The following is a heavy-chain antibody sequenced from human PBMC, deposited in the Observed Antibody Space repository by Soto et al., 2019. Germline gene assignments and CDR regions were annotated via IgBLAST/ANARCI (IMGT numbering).Heavy chain of an antibody. Sequence: KTSETLSLTCTVSGGSISSSSYYWGWIRQPPGKGLEWIGSIYYSGSTYYNPSLKSRVTISVDTSKNQFSLKLSSVTAADTAVYYCARQGAPAGMGWIYYGMDVWGQGTTVTVSS. D-gene: IGHD2-2*01. CDR3: ARQGAPAGMGWIYYGMDV. V-gene: IGHV4-39*01. CDR1: GGSISSSSYY. CDR2: IYYSGST. J-gene: IGHJ6*02.